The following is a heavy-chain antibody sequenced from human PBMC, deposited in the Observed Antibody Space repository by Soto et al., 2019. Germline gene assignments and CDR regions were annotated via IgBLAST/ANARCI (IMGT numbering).Heavy chain of an antibody. Sequence: SVKVSCKASGYTFTYRYLHWVRQAPGQALEWMGWITPFNGNTNYAQKFQDRVTITRDRSMSTAYMELSSLRSEDTAMYYCAIGPTGTAIDYWGQGTLVTVSS. J-gene: IGHJ4*02. CDR1: GYTFTYRY. D-gene: IGHD1-1*01. CDR2: ITPFNGNT. V-gene: IGHV1-45*02. CDR3: AIGPTGTAIDY.